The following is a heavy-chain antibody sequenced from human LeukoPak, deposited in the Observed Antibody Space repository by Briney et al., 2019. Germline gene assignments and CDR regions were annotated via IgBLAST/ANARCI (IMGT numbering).Heavy chain of an antibody. CDR1: GYSFTSYW. V-gene: IGHV5-51*01. D-gene: IGHD6-19*01. CDR2: FYPGDSDT. CDR3: ARQGYSSGWYEGYWFDP. J-gene: IGHJ5*02. Sequence: GESLKISCKGSGYSFTSYWIGWVRQMPGKGLEWMGIFYPGDSDTRYSPSFQGQVTISADKSISTAYLQWSSLKASDTAMYYCARQGYSSGWYEGYWFDPWGQGTLVTVSS.